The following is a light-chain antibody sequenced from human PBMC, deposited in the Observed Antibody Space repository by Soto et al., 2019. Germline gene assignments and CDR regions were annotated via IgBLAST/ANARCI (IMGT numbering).Light chain of an antibody. J-gene: IGLJ1*01. CDR2: EVS. V-gene: IGLV2-14*01. CDR3: SSYTSSSTLGV. Sequence: QSALTQPASVSGSPGQSITSSCTGTSSDVGTYNYVSWYQHHPGKAPKLMIYEVSNRPSGVSNRFSGSKSGNTASLTISGLQAEDEADYYCSSYTSSSTLGVFGTGTKVTVL. CDR1: SSDVGTYNY.